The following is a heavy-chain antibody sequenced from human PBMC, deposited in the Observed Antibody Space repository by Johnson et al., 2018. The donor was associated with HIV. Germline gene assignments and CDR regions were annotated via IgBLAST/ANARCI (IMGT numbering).Heavy chain of an antibody. D-gene: IGHD2-21*01. Sequence: QEQLVESGGGVVQPGRSLRLSCAASGFTFSDYYMSWIRQAPGKGLEWVSDISSNGSTIYYVDSVKGRFTISRDNAKNSLYLQMNSLRAEDTAVYYCARGAGVSAFDIWGQGTMVTVSS. J-gene: IGHJ3*02. V-gene: IGHV3-11*04. CDR3: ARGAGVSAFDI. CDR2: ISSNGSTI. CDR1: GFTFSDYY.